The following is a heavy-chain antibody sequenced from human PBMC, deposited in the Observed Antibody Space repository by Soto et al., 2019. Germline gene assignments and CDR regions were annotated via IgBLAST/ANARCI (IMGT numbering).Heavy chain of an antibody. CDR3: AKVLLVSGTDY. Sequence: TGGSLRLSCAASGFTFSSYAMSWVRQAPGKGLEWVSDISGGGGSTYYADSVKGRFTISRDNSKNTLYLQMNSLRAEDTSIYYCAKVLLVSGTDYWGQGTLVTVSS. CDR2: ISGGGGST. V-gene: IGHV3-23*01. D-gene: IGHD6-13*01. CDR1: GFTFSSYA. J-gene: IGHJ4*02.